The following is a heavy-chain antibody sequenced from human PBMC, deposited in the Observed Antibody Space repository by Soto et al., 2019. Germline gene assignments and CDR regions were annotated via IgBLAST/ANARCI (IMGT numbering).Heavy chain of an antibody. CDR3: VRGTRDWDGVDY. CDR2: INSDGRST. CDR1: GFTFSSYW. Sequence: EVQLVESGGGLIQPGGSLRLSCAASGFTFSSYWMHWVRQAPGKGLVWVSRINSDGRSTTYADSVKGRFTISRDNAKNTVYLQMNSLRAEDAAVYYCVRGTRDWDGVDYWGQGSLVTVSS. D-gene: IGHD2-2*01. J-gene: IGHJ4*02. V-gene: IGHV3-74*01.